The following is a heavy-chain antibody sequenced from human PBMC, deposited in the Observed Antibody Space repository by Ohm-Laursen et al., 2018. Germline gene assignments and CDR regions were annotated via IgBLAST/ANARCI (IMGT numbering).Heavy chain of an antibody. CDR3: ARVGCSSTSCRPQIYYYGMDV. CDR2: IYYSGST. J-gene: IGHJ6*02. V-gene: IGHV4-31*03. Sequence: SQTLSLTCTVSGGSISSGGYYWSWIRQHPGKGLEWIGYIYYSGSTYYNPSLKSRVTISVDTSKNQFSLKLSSVTAADTAVYYCARVGCSSTSCRPQIYYYGMDVWGQGTTVTVSS. CDR1: GGSISSGGYY. D-gene: IGHD2-2*01.